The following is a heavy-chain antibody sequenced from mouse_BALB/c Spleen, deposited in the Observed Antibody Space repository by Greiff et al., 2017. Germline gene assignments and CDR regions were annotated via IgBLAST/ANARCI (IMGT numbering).Heavy chain of an antibody. Sequence: VQLKESGGGLVKPGGSLKLSCAASGFAFSSYDMSWVRQTPEKRLEWVAYISSGGGSTYYPDTVKGRFTISRDNAKNTLYLQMSSLKSEDTAVYYCARHYYYGAWFAYWGQGTLVTVSA. CDR1: GFAFSSYD. V-gene: IGHV5-12-1*01. CDR2: ISSGGGST. D-gene: IGHD1-1*01. J-gene: IGHJ3*01. CDR3: ARHYYYGAWFAY.